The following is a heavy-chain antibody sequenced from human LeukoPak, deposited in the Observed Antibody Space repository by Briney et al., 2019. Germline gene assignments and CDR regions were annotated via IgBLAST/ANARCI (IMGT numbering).Heavy chain of an antibody. J-gene: IGHJ1*01. Sequence: SETLSLTCTVSGGSISSSSYYWGWIRQPPGKGLEWIGSIYYSGSTYYNPSLKRRVTISVDTSKNQFSLKLSSVTAADTAVYYCARQYYYDSSGYYYVEYFQHWGQGTLVTVSS. CDR1: GGSISSSSYY. V-gene: IGHV4-39*01. CDR2: IYYSGST. CDR3: ARQYYYDSSGYYYVEYFQH. D-gene: IGHD3-22*01.